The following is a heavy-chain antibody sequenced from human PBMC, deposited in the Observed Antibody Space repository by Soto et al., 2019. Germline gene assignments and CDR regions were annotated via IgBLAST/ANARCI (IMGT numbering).Heavy chain of an antibody. CDR2: VYFNENT. J-gene: IGHJ4*02. CDR3: ARQITMARGIDF. D-gene: IGHD3-10*01. CDR1: GGSISSGGYY. V-gene: IGHV4-31*03. Sequence: QDQLLESGPGLVKASETLSLTCSISGGSISSGGYYWSRVRQRPGKGLEWIGYVYFNENTYYNPSLKSRVTIAVRTSKSQFSLRLSSVTAVDAAVYCCARQITMARGIDFWGPGISVSVSS.